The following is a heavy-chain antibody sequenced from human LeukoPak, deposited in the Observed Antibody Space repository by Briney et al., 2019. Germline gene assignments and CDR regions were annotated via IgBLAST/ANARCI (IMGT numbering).Heavy chain of an antibody. D-gene: IGHD3-10*01. Sequence: RGESLQISCKGSGYTFTTFWIGWVRQLPGKGLEWMGIIYPGDSDTRYSPSFQGQVTISADKSISTAYLQWSSLKASDTAMYYCATSGRGQSTHRYYSDYWGQGTLVTVSS. V-gene: IGHV5-51*01. CDR2: IYPGDSDT. J-gene: IGHJ4*02. CDR1: GYTFTTFW. CDR3: ATSGRGQSTHRYYSDY.